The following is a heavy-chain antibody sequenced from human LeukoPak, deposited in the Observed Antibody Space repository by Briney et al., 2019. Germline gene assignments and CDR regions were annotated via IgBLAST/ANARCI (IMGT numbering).Heavy chain of an antibody. J-gene: IGHJ4*02. D-gene: IGHD3-3*01. Sequence: SETLSLTCAVYGGPFSGYYWSWIRQPPGKGLEWIGEINHSGSTNYNPSLKSRVTISVDTSNNQFSLKLSSVTAADTAVYYCARTRITIFGVAKSRFDYWGQGTLVTVSS. CDR1: GGPFSGYY. CDR2: INHSGST. V-gene: IGHV4-34*01. CDR3: ARTRITIFGVAKSRFDY.